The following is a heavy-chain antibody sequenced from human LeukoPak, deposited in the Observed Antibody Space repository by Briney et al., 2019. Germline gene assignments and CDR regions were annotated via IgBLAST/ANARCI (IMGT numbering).Heavy chain of an antibody. D-gene: IGHD3-22*01. CDR2: IYWNDDD. J-gene: IGHJ4*02. V-gene: IGHV2-5*01. CDR1: GFSLSTSGVG. Sequence: SGPTLVKHTQTLTLTCSFSGFSLSTSGVGVGWIRQPPGKALEWLALIYWNDDDRYSPSLKSRLTITKDTSKNQVVLTMTNMDPVDTATYYCAHYYYDSSGYSVDGDYWGQGTLVTVSS. CDR3: AHYYYDSSGYSVDGDY.